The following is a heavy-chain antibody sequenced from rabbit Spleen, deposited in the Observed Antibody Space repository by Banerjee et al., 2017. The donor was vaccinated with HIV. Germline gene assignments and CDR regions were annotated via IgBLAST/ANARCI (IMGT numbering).Heavy chain of an antibody. D-gene: IGHD7-1*01. CDR2: IYTGSGST. Sequence: QSLEESGGGLVQPEGSLTLTCTASGFSFSSSYYMCWVRQAPGKGLEWIGCIYTGSGSTAYASWAKGRFTISKTSSTTVTLEMTSLTAADTATYFCARSGNTVAYNSGLWGQGTLVTVS. CDR3: ARSGNTVAYNSGL. V-gene: IGHV1S40*01. J-gene: IGHJ3*01. CDR1: GFSFSSSYY.